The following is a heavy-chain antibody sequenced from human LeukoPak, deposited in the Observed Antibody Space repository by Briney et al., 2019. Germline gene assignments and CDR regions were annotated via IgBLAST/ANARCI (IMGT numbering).Heavy chain of an antibody. J-gene: IGHJ6*03. CDR3: ARVARYCSGGSCYYYYYMDV. D-gene: IGHD2-15*01. V-gene: IGHV1-8*03. CDR1: GYTFTSYD. CDR2: MNPNSGNT. Sequence: ASVKVSCKASGYTFTSYDINWVRQATGQGLEWMGWMNPNSGNTGYAQKFQGRVTITRNTSISTAYMELSSLRAEDTAVYYCARVARYCSGGSCYYYYYMDVWGKGTTVTISS.